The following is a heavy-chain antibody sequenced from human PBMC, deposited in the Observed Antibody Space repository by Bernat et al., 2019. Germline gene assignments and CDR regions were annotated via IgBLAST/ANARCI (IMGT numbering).Heavy chain of an antibody. CDR3: ARHSHSYGARTGDMDV. V-gene: IGHV5-51*01. CDR1: GYSFTSYW. Sequence: EVQLVQSGAEVKKPGESLKISCKGSGYSFTSYWIGWVRQMPGKGLEWMGIIYPGDSDTRYSPSFHGKVTISTDKAISTAYLQWSSRRASDTAMYDWARHSHSYGARTGDMDVWGQGTTVTVSS. D-gene: IGHD5-18*01. CDR2: IYPGDSDT. J-gene: IGHJ6*02.